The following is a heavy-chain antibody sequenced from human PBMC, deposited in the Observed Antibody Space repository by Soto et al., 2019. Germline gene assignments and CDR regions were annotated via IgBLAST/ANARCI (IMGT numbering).Heavy chain of an antibody. Sequence: SVKVSCKASGGTFSSYAISWVRQAPGQGLEWMGGIIPIFGTANYAQKFQGRVTITADESTSTAYMELSSLRSEDTAVYYCARDVWGSYRTFDYWGQGTLVTVSS. CDR2: IIPIFGTA. CDR3: ARDVWGSYRTFDY. D-gene: IGHD3-16*02. V-gene: IGHV1-69*13. CDR1: GGTFSSYA. J-gene: IGHJ4*02.